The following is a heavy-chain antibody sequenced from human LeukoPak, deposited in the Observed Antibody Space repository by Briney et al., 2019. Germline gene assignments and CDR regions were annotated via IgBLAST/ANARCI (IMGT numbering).Heavy chain of an antibody. CDR1: GYTFTGYY. V-gene: IGHV1-2*02. J-gene: IGHJ4*02. Sequence: ASVKVSCKASGYTFTGYYMHWVRQAPGQELEWMGWINPNSGGTNYAQKFQGRVTMTRDTSISTAYMELSRLRSDDAAVYYCARQDYSSTDGGFDYSGQGTLVTVSS. D-gene: IGHD6-19*01. CDR2: INPNSGGT. CDR3: ARQDYSSTDGGFDY.